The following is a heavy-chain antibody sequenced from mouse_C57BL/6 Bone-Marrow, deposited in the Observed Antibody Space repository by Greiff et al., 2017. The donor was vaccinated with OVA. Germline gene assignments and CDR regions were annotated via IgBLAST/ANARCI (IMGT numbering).Heavy chain of an antibody. J-gene: IGHJ4*01. CDR1: GYTFTSYW. CDR2: IYPGSGST. Sequence: VQLQESGAELVKPGASVKMSCKASGYTFTSYWITWVKQRPGQGLEWIGDIYPGSGSTNYNEKFKSKATLTVDTSSSTAYMQLSSLTSEDSAVYYCALGILAMDYWGQGTSVTVSS. CDR3: ALGILAMDY. D-gene: IGHD1-1*01. V-gene: IGHV1-55*01.